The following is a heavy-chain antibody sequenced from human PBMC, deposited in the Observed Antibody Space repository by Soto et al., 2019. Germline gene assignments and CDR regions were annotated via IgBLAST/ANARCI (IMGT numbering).Heavy chain of an antibody. Sequence: QVQLVQSGAEVKKPGSSVKVSCKASGGTFSSYAISWVRQAPGQGLEWMGGIIPIFGTANYAQKFQGRVTISADEYTSTAYMELSSLRSEDTAVYYCARGPHSGDYGGGIAYFDYWGQGTLVTVSS. CDR1: GGTFSSYA. D-gene: IGHD4-17*01. CDR2: IIPIFGTA. V-gene: IGHV1-69*12. J-gene: IGHJ4*02. CDR3: ARGPHSGDYGGGIAYFDY.